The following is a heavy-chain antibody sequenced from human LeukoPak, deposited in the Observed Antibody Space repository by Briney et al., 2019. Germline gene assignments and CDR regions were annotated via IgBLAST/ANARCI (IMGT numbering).Heavy chain of an antibody. D-gene: IGHD3-22*01. CDR2: IYSGGST. CDR3: ASYYDSSGYSVL. Sequence: PGGSLRLPCAASGFTFSSYSMNWVRQAPGKGLEWVSVIYSGGSTYYADSVKGRFTISRDNSKNTLYLQMNSLRAEDTAVYYCASYYDSSGYSVLWGRGTLVTVSS. V-gene: IGHV3-66*01. CDR1: GFTFSSYS. J-gene: IGHJ2*01.